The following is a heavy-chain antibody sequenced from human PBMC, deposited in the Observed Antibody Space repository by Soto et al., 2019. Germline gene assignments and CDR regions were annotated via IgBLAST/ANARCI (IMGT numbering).Heavy chain of an antibody. D-gene: IGHD3-22*01. Sequence: QITLKESGPTLVKPTQTLTLTCTFSGFSLSTSGVGVGWIRQPPGKALEWLALIYWDDDKRYSPSLKSRLTTTKDTSKNQVVLTITNIDPVDTATYYCAHRTDSLDYWGQGTLVTVSS. CDR3: AHRTDSLDY. J-gene: IGHJ4*02. CDR1: GFSLSTSGVG. CDR2: IYWDDDK. V-gene: IGHV2-5*02.